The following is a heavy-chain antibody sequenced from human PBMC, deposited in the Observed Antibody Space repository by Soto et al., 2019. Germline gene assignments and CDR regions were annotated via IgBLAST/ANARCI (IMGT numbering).Heavy chain of an antibody. D-gene: IGHD5-12*01. CDR3: ARDRDGYNYAFDI. V-gene: IGHV4-38-2*02. J-gene: IGHJ3*02. CDR2: IYHSGST. Sequence: LSLTCGVSDYSISSGYYWAWIRQPPGKGLEWLGSIYHSGSTYQNPSLSSRVTISVDTSRNKFSLRLSSVTAADTAVYYCARDRDGYNYAFDIWGQGTVVT. CDR1: DYSISSGYY.